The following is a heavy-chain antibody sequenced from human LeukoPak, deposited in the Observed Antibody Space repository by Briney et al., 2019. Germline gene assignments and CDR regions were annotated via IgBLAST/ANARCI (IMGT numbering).Heavy chain of an antibody. CDR3: AREGVEYSDYDSSGLYYFDY. J-gene: IGHJ4*02. Sequence: SETLSLTCTVSGGSISSYYWSWIRQPPGKGLEWIGYIYYSGSINYNPSLKSRVTISVDTSKNQFSLKLSSVTAADTAVYYCAREGVEYSDYDSSGLYYFDYWGQGTLVTVSS. CDR2: IYYSGSI. CDR1: GGSISSYY. D-gene: IGHD3-22*01. V-gene: IGHV4-59*01.